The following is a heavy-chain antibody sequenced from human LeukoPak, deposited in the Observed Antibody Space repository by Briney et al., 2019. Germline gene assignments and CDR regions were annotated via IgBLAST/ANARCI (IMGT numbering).Heavy chain of an antibody. CDR1: GGSISSGDHY. Sequence: SQTLSLTCTVSGGSISSGDHYWSWIRQPPGKGLEWIGYIYYSGSTYYNPSLKSRVTISVDTSKNQFSLKLSSVTAADTAVYYCARDLSSGYYRYYFDYWGQGTLVTVSS. V-gene: IGHV4-30-4*08. J-gene: IGHJ4*02. CDR2: IYYSGST. CDR3: ARDLSSGYYRYYFDY. D-gene: IGHD3-22*01.